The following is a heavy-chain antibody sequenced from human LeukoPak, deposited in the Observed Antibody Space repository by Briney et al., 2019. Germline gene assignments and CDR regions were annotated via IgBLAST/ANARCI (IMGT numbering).Heavy chain of an antibody. Sequence: GGSLRLSCAASGFDFSSNWMHWVRHAPGQGLVWVSRIKGDGISTSYADSVKGRFTISRDNAKNTLYLQMNSLRAEDTAVYYCARGGWFIVDYWGQGTLVTVSS. CDR1: GFDFSSNW. J-gene: IGHJ4*02. D-gene: IGHD3-10*01. CDR2: IKGDGIST. V-gene: IGHV3-74*01. CDR3: ARGGWFIVDY.